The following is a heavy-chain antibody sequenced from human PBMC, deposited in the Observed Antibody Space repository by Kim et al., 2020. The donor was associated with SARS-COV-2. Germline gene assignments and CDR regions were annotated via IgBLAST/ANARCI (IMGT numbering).Heavy chain of an antibody. D-gene: IGHD6-19*01. V-gene: IGHV4-4*07. J-gene: IGHJ6*02. Sequence: SETLSLTCTVSGGSISSYYWSWIRQPAGKGLEWIGRIYTSGSTNYNPSLKSRVTMSVDTSKNQFSLKLSSVTAADTAVYYCASAVIAVAGIYYYYYYGMDVWGQGTTVTVSS. CDR1: GGSISSYY. CDR3: ASAVIAVAGIYYYYYYGMDV. CDR2: IYTSGST.